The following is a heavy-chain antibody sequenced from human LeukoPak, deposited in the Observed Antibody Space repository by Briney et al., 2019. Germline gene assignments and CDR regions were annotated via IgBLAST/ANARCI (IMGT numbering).Heavy chain of an antibody. CDR3: ARVRIQPLLSRRHYFDY. Sequence: PSETLSLTCAVYGGSFSGYYWSWIRQPPGKGLEWIGEINHSGSTNYNPSLKSRVTISVDTSKNQFSLKLSSVTAADTAVYCCARVRIQPLLSRRHYFDYWGQGTLVTVSS. CDR2: INHSGST. V-gene: IGHV4-34*01. CDR1: GGSFSGYY. J-gene: IGHJ4*02. D-gene: IGHD2-21*02.